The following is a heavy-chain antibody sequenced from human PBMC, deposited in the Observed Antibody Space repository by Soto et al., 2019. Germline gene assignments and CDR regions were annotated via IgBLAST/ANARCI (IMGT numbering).Heavy chain of an antibody. CDR1: GGSIDSGGYY. CDR3: ARGILYFGVTSLDY. V-gene: IGHV4-31*03. D-gene: IGHD3-10*01. Sequence: QVQLQEPGPGLVKPSQTLSLTCSVSGGSIDSGGYYWSWIRQRPGEGLDYIGYISHSGDTYYNPSLRSRTAILSDRSRIQFSLGLSSVTPADTAVYYCARGILYFGVTSLDYWGQGAQVTVSS. J-gene: IGHJ4*02. CDR2: ISHSGDT.